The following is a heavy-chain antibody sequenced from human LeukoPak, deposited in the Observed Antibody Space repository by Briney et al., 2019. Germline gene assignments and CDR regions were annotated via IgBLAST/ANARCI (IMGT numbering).Heavy chain of an antibody. D-gene: IGHD3-9*01. V-gene: IGHV4-4*02. CDR1: GFTFSSYW. J-gene: IGHJ4*02. CDR3: ARGYYDILTGYYFDY. Sequence: GSLRLSCAASGFTFSSYWMSWVRQPPGKGLEWIGEIYHSGSTNYNPSLKSRVTISVDKSKNQFSLRLSSVTAADTAVYYCARGYYDILTGYYFDYWGQGTLVTVSS. CDR2: IYHSGST.